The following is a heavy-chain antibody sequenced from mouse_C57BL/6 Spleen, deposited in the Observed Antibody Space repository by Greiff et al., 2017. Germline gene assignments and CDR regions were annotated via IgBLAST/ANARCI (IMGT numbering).Heavy chain of an antibody. CDR2: INPYNGDT. CDR1: GYSFTGYF. CDR3: ARIYYGYDDWYFDV. J-gene: IGHJ1*03. D-gene: IGHD2-2*01. Sequence: VQLQQSGPELVKPGDSVKISCKASGYSFTGYFMNWVMQSHGKSLEWIGRINPYNGDTFYNQKFKGKATLTVDKSSSTAHMELRSLTSEDSAVYYCARIYYGYDDWYFDVWGTGTTVTVSS. V-gene: IGHV1-20*01.